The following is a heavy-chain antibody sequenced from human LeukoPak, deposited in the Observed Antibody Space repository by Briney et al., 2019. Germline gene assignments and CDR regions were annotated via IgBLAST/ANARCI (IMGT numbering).Heavy chain of an antibody. CDR2: MNPNSGNT. V-gene: IGHV1-8*03. D-gene: IGHD4-17*01. Sequence: ASVKVSCKASGYTFTSYDINWVRQATGQGLEWMGWMNPNSGNTGYAQKFQGKVTITRNTSISTAYMELSSLRSEDTAVYYCARGWGDYNEPVVYWGQGTLVTVSS. CDR1: GYTFTSYD. J-gene: IGHJ4*02. CDR3: ARGWGDYNEPVVY.